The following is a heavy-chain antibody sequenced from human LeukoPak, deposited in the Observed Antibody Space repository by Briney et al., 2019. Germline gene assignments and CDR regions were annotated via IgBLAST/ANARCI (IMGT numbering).Heavy chain of an antibody. CDR1: GFTFSSYS. J-gene: IGHJ5*02. D-gene: IGHD6-6*01. CDR2: ISSSGSTI. Sequence: GGSLRLSCAASGFTFSSYSMNWVRQAPGKGLEWVSYISSSGSTIYYADSVKGRFTISRDNAKNSLYLQMNSLRAEDTAVYYCARAKGSYSSSSGYWFDPWGQGTLVTVSS. CDR3: ARAKGSYSSSSGYWFDP. V-gene: IGHV3-48*01.